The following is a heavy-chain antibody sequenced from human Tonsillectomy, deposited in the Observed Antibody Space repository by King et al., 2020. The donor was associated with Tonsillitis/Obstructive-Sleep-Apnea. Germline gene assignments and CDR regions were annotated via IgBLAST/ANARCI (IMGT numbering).Heavy chain of an antibody. D-gene: IGHD2-2*01. Sequence: VQLVQSGAEVKKPGASVKVSCKASGYTFTGYYMHWVRQALGQGLEWMGWINPNSGGTNYAQKFQGWVTMTRDTSISIAYMELSRLRSDDTAVYYCARALGCSSTSCYRGDYYYMDVWGKGTTVTVSS. CDR1: GYTFTGYY. J-gene: IGHJ6*03. CDR2: INPNSGGT. CDR3: ARALGCSSTSCYRGDYYYMDV. V-gene: IGHV1-2*04.